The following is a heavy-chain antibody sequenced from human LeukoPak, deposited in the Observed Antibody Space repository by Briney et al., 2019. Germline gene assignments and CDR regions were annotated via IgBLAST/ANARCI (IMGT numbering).Heavy chain of an antibody. D-gene: IGHD2-21*01. CDR1: GFSLSTSEVG. CDR3: THTNSVTRPFDH. Sequence: SGPTLVKPTQTLTLTCTFSGFSLSTSEVGVGWIRQPPGKALEWLALIYWDDDKRYSPSLKSRLTITGDAAKNQVVLTMTNMDPVDTAPYFWTHTNSVTRPFDHWGQGTLVTVSS. V-gene: IGHV2-5*02. J-gene: IGHJ4*03. CDR2: IYWDDDK.